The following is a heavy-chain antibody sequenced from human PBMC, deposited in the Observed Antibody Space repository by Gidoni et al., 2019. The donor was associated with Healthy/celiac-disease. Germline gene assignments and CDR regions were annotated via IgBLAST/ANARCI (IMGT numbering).Heavy chain of an antibody. CDR3: AKDGPDIVVVPADPFDY. CDR2: ISGSGGST. D-gene: IGHD2-2*01. J-gene: IGHJ4*02. Sequence: VQLLESGGGLVQPGGSLGLSCAASGFTFSSYAMSWVRQAPGKGLEWVSAISGSGGSTYYADSVKGRFTISRDNSKNTLYLQMNSLRAEDTAVYYCAKDGPDIVVVPADPFDYWGQGTLVTVSS. V-gene: IGHV3-23*01. CDR1: GFTFSSYA.